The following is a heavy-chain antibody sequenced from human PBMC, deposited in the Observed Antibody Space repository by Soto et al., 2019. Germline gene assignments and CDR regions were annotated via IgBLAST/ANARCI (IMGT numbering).Heavy chain of an antibody. CDR3: ARQFRAAYNALGS. J-gene: IGHJ5*02. Sequence: SETLSLTCSVSGGSISSYYWSWIRQPPGKGLEWIGYMHDSGSTSYNPSLKSRVSISVDTSKNQFSLNLNSVTAADTAVYYCARQFRAAYNALGSWGQGTLVTVS. V-gene: IGHV4-59*08. CDR2: MHDSGST. CDR1: GGSISSYY. D-gene: IGHD2-15*01.